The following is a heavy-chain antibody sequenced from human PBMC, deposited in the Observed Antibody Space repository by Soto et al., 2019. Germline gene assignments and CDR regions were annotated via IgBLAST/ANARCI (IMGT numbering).Heavy chain of an antibody. CDR3: ARVVAGTYLLFDY. D-gene: IGHD6-19*01. CDR1: GGSVSSGSYY. V-gene: IGHV4-61*01. J-gene: IGHJ4*02. Sequence: SETLSLTCTVSGGSVSSGSYYWSWIRQPPGKGLEWIGYIYYSGSTNYNPSLKSRVTISVDTSKNQFSLKLSSVTAADTAVYYCARVVAGTYLLFDYWGQGTLVTVSS. CDR2: IYYSGST.